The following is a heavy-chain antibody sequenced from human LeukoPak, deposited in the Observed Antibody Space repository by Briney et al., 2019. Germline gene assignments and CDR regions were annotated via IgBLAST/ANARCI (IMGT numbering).Heavy chain of an antibody. CDR2: INHSGST. J-gene: IGHJ4*02. V-gene: IGHV4-34*01. CDR3: ACYYDFWSGYDY. Sequence: SETLSLTCAVYAGSFSGYYWSWIRQPPGKGLEWIGEINHSGSTNYNPSLKSRVTISVDTSKNQFSLNLSSVTAADTAVYYCACYYDFWSGYDYRGQGTLVTVSS. D-gene: IGHD3-3*01. CDR1: AGSFSGYY.